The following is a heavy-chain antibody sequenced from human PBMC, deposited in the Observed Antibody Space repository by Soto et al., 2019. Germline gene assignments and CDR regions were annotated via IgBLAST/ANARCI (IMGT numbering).Heavy chain of an antibody. CDR2: IGGSSGNT. CDR3: ATPVRGGILYYGLDV. D-gene: IGHD3-10*01. J-gene: IGHJ6*02. V-gene: IGHV3-23*01. CDR1: GFTLSSYA. Sequence: GGSLRLSCAASGFTLSSYAMNWVRQAPGKGLEWVSGIGGSSGNTYYADSVKGRFTISRDKSKNTLYLQMNSLRAEDTAVYYCATPVRGGILYYGLDVWGQGTTVTVSS.